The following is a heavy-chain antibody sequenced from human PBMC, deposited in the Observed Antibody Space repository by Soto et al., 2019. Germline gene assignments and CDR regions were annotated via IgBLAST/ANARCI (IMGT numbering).Heavy chain of an antibody. V-gene: IGHV4-34*01. Sequence: SETLSLTCAVYGGSFSGYYWSWIRQPPGKGLEWIGEINHSGSTNYNPSLKSRVTISVDTSKNQFSLKLSSVTAADTAVYYCASGDIVVVVAAISHNNYYYYMDVWGKGTTVTVSS. D-gene: IGHD2-15*01. CDR1: GGSFSGYY. J-gene: IGHJ6*03. CDR2: INHSGST. CDR3: ASGDIVVVVAAISHNNYYYYMDV.